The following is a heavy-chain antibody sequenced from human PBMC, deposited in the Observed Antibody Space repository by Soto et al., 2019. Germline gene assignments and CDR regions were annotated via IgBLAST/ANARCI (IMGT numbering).Heavy chain of an antibody. CDR2: ISSSSSTI. V-gene: IGHV3-48*01. Sequence: GSLRLSCAASGFTFSSYSMNWVRQAPGKGLEWVSYISSSSSTIYYADSVKGRFTISRDNAKNSLYLQMNSLRAEDTAVYYCAKSMNYYRTFDIWGQGTMVTVSS. J-gene: IGHJ3*02. CDR3: AKSMNYYRTFDI. D-gene: IGHD3-10*01. CDR1: GFTFSSYS.